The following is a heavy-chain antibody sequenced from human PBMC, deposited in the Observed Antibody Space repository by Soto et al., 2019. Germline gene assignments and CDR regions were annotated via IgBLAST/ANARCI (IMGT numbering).Heavy chain of an antibody. Sequence: SETLSLTCAVYGGSLSGNYWGWIRQPPGKGLEWIGETHHSGSTAYNPSLKSRVTISVDTSRNQFSLKLNSVTAADTAVYYCARTTAAIHLNYWSQGTLVTVPS. V-gene: IGHV4-34*01. CDR2: THHSGST. D-gene: IGHD2-21*02. CDR3: ARTTAAIHLNY. J-gene: IGHJ4*02. CDR1: GGSLSGNY.